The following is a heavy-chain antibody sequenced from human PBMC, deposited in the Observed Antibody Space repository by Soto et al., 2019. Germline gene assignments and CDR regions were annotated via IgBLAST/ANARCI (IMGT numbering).Heavy chain of an antibody. V-gene: IGHV3-23*01. J-gene: IGHJ5*02. CDR2: ISGSGGST. CDR3: AKDPPRITIFWPELVIDP. D-gene: IGHD3-9*01. Sequence: GGSLRLSCAASGFTFSSYAMSWVRQAPGKGLEWVSAISGSGGSTYYADSVKGRFTISRDNSKNTLYLQMNSLRAEDTAVYYCAKDPPRITIFWPELVIDPWGQGTLVTVSS. CDR1: GFTFSSYA.